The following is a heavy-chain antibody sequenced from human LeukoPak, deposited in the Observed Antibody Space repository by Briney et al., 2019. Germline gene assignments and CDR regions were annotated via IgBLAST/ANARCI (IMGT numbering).Heavy chain of an antibody. CDR3: AKLGCSSTRCYINY. CDR1: GFSFGTYG. J-gene: IGHJ4*02. D-gene: IGHD2-2*01. Sequence: GGSLRLSCAASGFSFGTYGMRWVRQAPGKGLEWVAVISFDGSDQYYADSVKGRFTVSRDNSKNTLYLQMNSLRAEDTAVYYCAKLGCSSTRCYINYWGQGTLVTVSS. V-gene: IGHV3-30*18. CDR2: ISFDGSDQ.